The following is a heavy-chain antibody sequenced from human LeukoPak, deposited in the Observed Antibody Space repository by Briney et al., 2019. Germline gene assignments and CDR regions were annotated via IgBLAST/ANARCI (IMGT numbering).Heavy chain of an antibody. V-gene: IGHV4-59*01. CDR1: GGSISSYY. D-gene: IGHD1-26*01. CDR3: ARDSRRELLHAFDI. J-gene: IGHJ3*02. CDR2: IDYSAST. Sequence: SETLSLTCNVSGGSISSYYWSWIRQPPGKGLEWIGYIDYSASTNYNPSLKSRVTISVDTSKNQFSLKLSSVTAADTAVYYCARDSRRELLHAFDIWGQGTMVTVSS.